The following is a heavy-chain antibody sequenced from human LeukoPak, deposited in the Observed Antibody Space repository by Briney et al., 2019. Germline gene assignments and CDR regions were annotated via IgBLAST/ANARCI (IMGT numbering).Heavy chain of an antibody. CDR3: ARVLRSSGWPGLFDY. Sequence: TSETLSLTCTVSGGSTGSGDYYWSWIRQPPGKGLEWIGYIYYSGSTYYNPSLKSRVTISVDTSKNQFSLKLSSVTAADTAVYYCARVLRSSGWPGLFDYWGQGTLVTVSS. J-gene: IGHJ4*02. V-gene: IGHV4-30-4*08. CDR1: GGSTGSGDYY. CDR2: IYYSGST. D-gene: IGHD6-19*01.